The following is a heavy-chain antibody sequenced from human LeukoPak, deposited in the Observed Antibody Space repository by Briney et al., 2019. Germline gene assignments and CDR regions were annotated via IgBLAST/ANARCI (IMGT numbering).Heavy chain of an antibody. Sequence: GGSLRLSCAASGFTFSSYAMSWVRQAPGKGLEGVSAISGSGGSTYYADSVKGRFTISRDNSKKTLFLQMNSLRAEDTALYYCARDYCSRTSCLGMDVWGRGTTVTVSS. CDR3: ARDYCSRTSCLGMDV. V-gene: IGHV3-23*01. CDR1: GFTFSSYA. D-gene: IGHD2-2*01. CDR2: ISGSGGST. J-gene: IGHJ6*02.